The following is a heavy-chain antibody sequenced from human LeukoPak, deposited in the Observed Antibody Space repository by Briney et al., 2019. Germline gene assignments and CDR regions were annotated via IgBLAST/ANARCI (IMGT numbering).Heavy chain of an antibody. CDR3: ARDQIEMATIMDYYYGMDV. CDR2: IIPIFGTA. Sequence: SVKVSCKASGGTFSSYAISWVRQAPGQGLEWMGGIIPIFGTANYAQKFQGRVTITADESTSTAYMELSSLRSEDTAVYYCARDQIEMATIMDYYYGMDVWGQGTTVTVSS. J-gene: IGHJ6*02. CDR1: GGTFSSYA. V-gene: IGHV1-69*13. D-gene: IGHD5-24*01.